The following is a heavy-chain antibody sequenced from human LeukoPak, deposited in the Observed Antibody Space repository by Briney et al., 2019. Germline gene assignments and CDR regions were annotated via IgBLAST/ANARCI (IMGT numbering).Heavy chain of an antibody. D-gene: IGHD5-24*01. V-gene: IGHV1-69*13. J-gene: IGHJ4*02. CDR2: IIPIFGAA. CDR3: ARGSVDMATSTWDGVDY. CDR1: GGTFSSYT. Sequence: SVKVSCKASGGTFSSYTINWVRQAPGQGLEWMGGIIPIFGAANYEQNFRGRVTITADESTSTAYMELSSLRSEDTAMYYCARGSVDMATSTWDGVDYWGQGTLVTVSS.